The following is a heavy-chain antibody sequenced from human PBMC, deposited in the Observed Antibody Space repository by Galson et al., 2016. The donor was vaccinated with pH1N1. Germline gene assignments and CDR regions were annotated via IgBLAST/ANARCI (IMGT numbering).Heavy chain of an antibody. V-gene: IGHV3-73*01. CDR1: GFTFSGSA. CDR2: IRSKADSYAT. CDR3: TRSRGYGFDY. Sequence: SLRLSCAASGFTFSGSAMHWVRQASGKGLEWVGRIRSKADSYATAYAASMKGRFTISRDDSKKTTFLQMKSLNTEDTAVYYCTRSRGYGFDYWGQGTLVTVSS. D-gene: IGHD5-12*01. J-gene: IGHJ4*02.